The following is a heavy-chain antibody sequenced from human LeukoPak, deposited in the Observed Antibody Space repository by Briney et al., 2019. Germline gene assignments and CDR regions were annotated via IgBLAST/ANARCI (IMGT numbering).Heavy chain of an antibody. CDR2: INPSSGGT. CDR3: ASLGDYYGSGSYSPFDY. CDR1: GYTFTGFF. J-gene: IGHJ4*02. V-gene: IGHV1-2*02. Sequence: ASVNVSCKASGYTFTGFFMHWVRQAPGQGPEWMGWINPSSGGTNYAQKFQGRVTMTRDTPISTAYMELSRLRSDDTAVYYCASLGDYYGSGSYSPFDYWGQGTLVTVSS. D-gene: IGHD3-10*01.